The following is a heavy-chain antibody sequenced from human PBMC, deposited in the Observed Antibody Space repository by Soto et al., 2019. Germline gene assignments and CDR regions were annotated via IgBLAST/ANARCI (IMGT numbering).Heavy chain of an antibody. CDR3: ARGSDYYDRTGLDY. CDR2: MSPNSGNS. J-gene: IGHJ4*02. Sequence: QVQLVQSGAEVKKPGASVKVSCKASGYTFTSFDINWVRQATGQGLEWMGWMSPNSGNSGYAQQFHGRVTLTRNTSISTAYMEVSSLRSEDTAVYYCARGSDYYDRTGLDYWGQGTLVTVSS. CDR1: GYTFTSFD. D-gene: IGHD3-22*01. V-gene: IGHV1-8*01.